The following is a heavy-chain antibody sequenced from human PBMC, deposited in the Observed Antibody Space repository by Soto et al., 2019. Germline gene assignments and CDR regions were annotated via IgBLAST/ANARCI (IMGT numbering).Heavy chain of an antibody. CDR1: GGSIIGSGFH. Sequence: PSETRSITCTVSGGSIIGSGFHWAWIRQPPGKGLEWIGSIYYSGTANYSPSLKSRLAIDVDTSKNQFSLRLSSVTAADTAVYYFLTRSGDSVGWFALCRQGARVT. D-gene: IGHD2-21*02. CDR2: IYYSGTA. V-gene: IGHV4-39*01. CDR3: LTRSGDSVGWFAL. J-gene: IGHJ5*02.